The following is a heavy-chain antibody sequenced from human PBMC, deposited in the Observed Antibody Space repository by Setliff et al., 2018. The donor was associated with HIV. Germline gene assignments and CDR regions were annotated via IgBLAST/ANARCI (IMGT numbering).Heavy chain of an antibody. D-gene: IGHD5-12*01. CDR1: GGSFSGYY. CDR2: INHSGST. V-gene: IGHV4-34*01. Sequence: SETLSLTCAVYGGSFSGYYWTWIRQPPGKGLEWIGEINHSGSTNYNPSLKSRVTISVDTSKNHFSVKLSSVTAADTAVYYCARGHPLYSGWLAPMGFDSWGQGTLVTVSS. CDR3: ARGHPLYSGWLAPMGFDS. J-gene: IGHJ4*02.